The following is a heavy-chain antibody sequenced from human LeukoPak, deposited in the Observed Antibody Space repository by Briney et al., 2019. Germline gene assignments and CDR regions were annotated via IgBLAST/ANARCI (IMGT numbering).Heavy chain of an antibody. J-gene: IGHJ4*02. D-gene: IGHD6-13*01. CDR3: AREGPAAAGTGHFDY. Sequence: ASVKVSCKASGYTFTGYYMHWVRQAPGQGLEWMGWINPNSGGTNYAQKFQGRVTMTRDTSISTAYMELSRLRSDDTAVYYCAREGPAAAGTGHFDYWGQGTLVTVSS. V-gene: IGHV1-2*02. CDR2: INPNSGGT. CDR1: GYTFTGYY.